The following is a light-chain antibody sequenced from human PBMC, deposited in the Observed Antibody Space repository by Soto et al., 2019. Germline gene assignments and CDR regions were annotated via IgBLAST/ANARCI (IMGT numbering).Light chain of an antibody. Sequence: QSALTQPASVSGSPGQSITISCTGTSSTVGGFNVVSWYQQHPGKAPKVIIYEGIKRPSGISNRFSGSNSGSTASLTISGLQAEDEADYYCCSNVGATTYVFGTGTKVTVL. CDR1: SSTVGGFNV. CDR3: CSNVGATTYV. V-gene: IGLV2-23*01. J-gene: IGLJ1*01. CDR2: EGI.